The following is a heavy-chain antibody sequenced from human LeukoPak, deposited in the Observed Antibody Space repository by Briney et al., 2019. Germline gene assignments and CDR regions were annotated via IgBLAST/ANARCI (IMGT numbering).Heavy chain of an antibody. V-gene: IGHV3-23*01. CDR2: VSGGGGGT. D-gene: IGHD3-22*01. Sequence: GGSLRLSCATSGFTFSSYAMSWVRQAPGKGLEWVSGVSGGGGGTYYADSVKGRFTNSRDNSRNTVYMEMNTLRAEDTAIYYCAKAAYYDSSGYYDFWGQGTMVTVSS. CDR1: GFTFSSYA. CDR3: AKAAYYDSSGYYDF. J-gene: IGHJ3*01.